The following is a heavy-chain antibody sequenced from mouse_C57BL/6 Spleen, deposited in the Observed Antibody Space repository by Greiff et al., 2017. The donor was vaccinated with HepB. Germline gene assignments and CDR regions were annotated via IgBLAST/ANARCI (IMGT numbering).Heavy chain of an antibody. CDR1: GYAFTNYL. CDR3: ARSTSYSWDFDV. J-gene: IGHJ1*03. CDR2: INPGSGGT. Sequence: QVQLQQSGAELVRPGTSVKVSCKASGYAFTNYLIEWVKQRPGQGLEWIGVINPGSGGTNYNEKFKGKATLTADKSSSTAYMQLSSLTSEDSAVYFCARSTSYSWDFDVWGTGTTVTVSS. D-gene: IGHD2-10*01. V-gene: IGHV1-54*01.